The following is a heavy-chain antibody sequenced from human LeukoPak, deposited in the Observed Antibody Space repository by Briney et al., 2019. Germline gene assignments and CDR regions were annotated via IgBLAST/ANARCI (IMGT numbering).Heavy chain of an antibody. V-gene: IGHV3-74*01. CDR3: AREYCSSTSCSNWFDP. CDR1: GFTFSSYA. J-gene: IGHJ5*02. D-gene: IGHD2-2*01. Sequence: PGGSLRLSCAASGFTFSSYAMSWVRQAPGKGLVWVSRINTDGSSTSYADSVKGRFTISRDNAKNTLYLQMNSLRAEDTAVYYCAREYCSSTSCSNWFDPWGQGTLVTVSS. CDR2: INTDGSST.